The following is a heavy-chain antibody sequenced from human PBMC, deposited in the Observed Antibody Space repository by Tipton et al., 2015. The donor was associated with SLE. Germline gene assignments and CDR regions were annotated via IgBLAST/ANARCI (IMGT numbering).Heavy chain of an antibody. D-gene: IGHD2-2*03. Sequence: TLSLTCTVSGGSISSYYWSWIRQPAGKGLEWIGRIYSSGTTNYYPSLKSRVTMSVDTSKNQFSLTLTSVTAADTGVYYCARGVAIYWITYYDYYMDVWGKGTTVTVSS. V-gene: IGHV4-4*07. CDR3: ARGVAIYWITYYDYYMDV. CDR2: IYSSGTT. CDR1: GGSISSYY. J-gene: IGHJ6*03.